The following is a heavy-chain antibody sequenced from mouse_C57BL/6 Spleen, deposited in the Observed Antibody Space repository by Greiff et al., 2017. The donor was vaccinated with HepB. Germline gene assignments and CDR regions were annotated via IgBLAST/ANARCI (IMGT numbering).Heavy chain of an antibody. CDR2: IYPGNSDT. J-gene: IGHJ4*01. D-gene: IGHD2-2*01. CDR1: GYTFTSYW. Sequence: VQLLQSGTVLARPGASVKMSCKTSGYTFTSYWMHWVQQRPGQGLEWIGAIYPGNSDTSYHQKFKGKAKLTAVTSASTAYMELSSLTNEDSAVYYCTRDGYDSYAMDYWGQGTSVTVSS. CDR3: TRDGYDSYAMDY. V-gene: IGHV1-5*01.